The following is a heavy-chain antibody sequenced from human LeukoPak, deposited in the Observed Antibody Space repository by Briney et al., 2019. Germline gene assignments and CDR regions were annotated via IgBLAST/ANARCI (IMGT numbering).Heavy chain of an antibody. D-gene: IGHD4-17*01. Sequence: GGSLRLSCAASGFIFSNYWMSWLRQAPGKGLEWVANIRQGGSKKNYVDSVEGRFTISRDNAQNSVYLQMTSLRAEDTAVYYCATDTGHGYFESWGQGTLVTVSS. CDR1: GFIFSNYW. V-gene: IGHV3-7*01. CDR3: ATDTGHGYFES. J-gene: IGHJ4*02. CDR2: IRQGGSKK.